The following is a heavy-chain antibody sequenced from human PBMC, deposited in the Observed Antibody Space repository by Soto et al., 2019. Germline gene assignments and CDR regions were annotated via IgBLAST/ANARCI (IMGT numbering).Heavy chain of an antibody. D-gene: IGHD2-8*01. V-gene: IGHV1-2*04. CDR1: GYSFTDYH. CDR3: ARGHSTDCSNGVCSLFYNHEKDV. Sequence: ASVKVSCKASGYSFTDYHIHWVRQAPGQGLEWLGRINPKSGGTSTAQKFQGWVTMTRDRSISTVYMELARLRSDDTAVYFCARGHSTDCSNGVCSLFYNHEKDVWGQGTTVTVSS. J-gene: IGHJ6*02. CDR2: INPKSGGT.